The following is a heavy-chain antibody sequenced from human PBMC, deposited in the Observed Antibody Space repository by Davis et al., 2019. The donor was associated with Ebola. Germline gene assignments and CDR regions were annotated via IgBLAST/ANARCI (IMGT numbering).Heavy chain of an antibody. V-gene: IGHV3-7*01. CDR3: AREGGGSWGY. Sequence: GESLKISCAASKFTLSSYWMSWVRQAPGKGLEWVANINQDGSEKYYVDSVKGRFIISRDNAENSLSLQMNSLRVNDTAVYYCAREGGGSWGYWGRGSLVTVSS. CDR2: INQDGSEK. D-gene: IGHD2-15*01. CDR1: KFTLSSYW. J-gene: IGHJ4*02.